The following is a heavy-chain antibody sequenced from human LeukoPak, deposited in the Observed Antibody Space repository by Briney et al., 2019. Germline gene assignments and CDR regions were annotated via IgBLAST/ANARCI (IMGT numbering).Heavy chain of an antibody. V-gene: IGHV4-34*01. CDR1: GGSFCGYY. D-gene: IGHD4-17*01. Sequence: PSENLSLTCAVYGGSFCGYYWSWIRQPPGKGLEWIGEINHSGSTNYNPSLKSRVTISVDTSKNQFSLKPSSVTAADTAVYYCAVQATVTTSDFDYWGQGTLVTVSS. CDR2: INHSGST. CDR3: AVQATVTTSDFDY. J-gene: IGHJ4*02.